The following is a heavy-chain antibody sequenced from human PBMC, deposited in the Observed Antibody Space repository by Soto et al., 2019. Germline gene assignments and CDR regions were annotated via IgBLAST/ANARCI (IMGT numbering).Heavy chain of an antibody. CDR1: GFTFSSYG. D-gene: IGHD6-13*01. V-gene: IGHV3-48*01. CDR2: ISSSSSTI. J-gene: IGHJ5*02. CDR3: ARHPERIAEIGWFDP. Sequence: PGGSLRLSCAASGFTFSSYGMRWVRQAPGKGLEWVSYISSSSSTIYYADSVKGRFTISRDNAKNSLYLQMNSLRAEDTAVYYCARHPERIAEIGWFDPWGQGTLVTVSS.